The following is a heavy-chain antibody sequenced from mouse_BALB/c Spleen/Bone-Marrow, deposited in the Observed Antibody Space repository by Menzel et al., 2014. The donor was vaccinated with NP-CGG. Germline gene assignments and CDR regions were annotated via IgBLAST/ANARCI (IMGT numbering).Heavy chain of an antibody. D-gene: IGHD2-4*01. J-gene: IGHJ2*01. CDR2: ISYSGST. CDR1: GYSITSDYA. CDR3: AREISYFDY. V-gene: IGHV3-2*02. Sequence: EVKLMESGPGLVKPSQSLSLTCTVTGYSITSDYAWNWIRQFPGNKLEWMGYISYSGSTSYNPSLKSRISITRGTSKKKFFLQLNYVTTEDTATYYCAREISYFDYWGQGTTLTVSS.